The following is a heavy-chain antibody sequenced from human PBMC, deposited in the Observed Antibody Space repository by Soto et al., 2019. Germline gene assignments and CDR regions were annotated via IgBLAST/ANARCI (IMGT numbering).Heavy chain of an antibody. J-gene: IGHJ4*02. CDR1: GYTFTSYH. Sequence: QVQLVQSGDEVKKPGASVKDSCKTSGYTFTSYHISWVRQAPGQGLEWMGWISAYNTNTNYAQKFQGRVTMTTDTLTSTAYMELRSLRSDDTAVYYCARDTPPTDYWGQGTLVTVSS. CDR3: ARDTPPTDY. CDR2: ISAYNTNT. V-gene: IGHV1-18*01.